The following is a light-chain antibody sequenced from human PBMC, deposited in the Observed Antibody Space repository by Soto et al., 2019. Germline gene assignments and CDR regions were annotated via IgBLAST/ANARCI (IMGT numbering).Light chain of an antibody. CDR1: QGISSY. CDR3: QQRSNWPPIT. J-gene: IGKJ5*01. Sequence: AIRMTQSPSSLSASTGDRVTITCRASQGISSYLAWYRQKPGKAPKLLIYAASTLQSGVPSRFSGSGSGTDFTLTISCLQSEDFAVYCCQQRSNWPPITFGQGTRLEIK. V-gene: IGKV1-8*01. CDR2: AAS.